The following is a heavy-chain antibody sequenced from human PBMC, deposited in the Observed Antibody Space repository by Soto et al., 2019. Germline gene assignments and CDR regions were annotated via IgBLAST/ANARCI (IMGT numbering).Heavy chain of an antibody. CDR2: IKRDGSEK. J-gene: IGHJ3*01. Sequence: GGSLRLSCVASGFIFSNYWMTWVRQAPGKGLEWVANIKRDGSEKDYVGSVKGRFTISRDNAKNSLYLQMNSLRAEDTAVYYCGRVCGGDCGGAFDFWGQGTMVTVSS. D-gene: IGHD2-21*02. CDR3: GRVCGGDCGGAFDF. V-gene: IGHV3-7*03. CDR1: GFIFSNYW.